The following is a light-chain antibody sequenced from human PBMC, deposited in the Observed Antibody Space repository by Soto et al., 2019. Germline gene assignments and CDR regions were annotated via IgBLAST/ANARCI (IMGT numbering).Light chain of an antibody. V-gene: IGKV1-39*01. Sequence: DIQMTQSPSSLSASVGDRVTITCRASQSIGKHLNWYQQKPGKAPKFLIYSVSSLQSGVPSRFSGSGSGTDFTLTNNSLQPEAFATYYCHQCYTSSITFGQGTRLEIK. CDR2: SVS. CDR1: QSIGKH. J-gene: IGKJ5*01. CDR3: HQCYTSSIT.